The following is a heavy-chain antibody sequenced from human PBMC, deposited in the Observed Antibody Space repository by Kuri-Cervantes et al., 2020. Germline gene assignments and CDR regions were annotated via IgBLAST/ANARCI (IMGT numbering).Heavy chain of an antibody. CDR3: ARDIGSLHTPDAFDI. Sequence: GESLKISCAASGFTFSSYWMSWVRQAPGKGLEWVANIKQDGSEKYYVDSVKGRFTISRDNAKNSLYLQMNGLRAEDTAVYYCARDIGSLHTPDAFDIWGQGTMVTVSS. CDR2: IKQDGSEK. V-gene: IGHV3-7*01. CDR1: GFTFSSYW. D-gene: IGHD2-2*02. J-gene: IGHJ3*02.